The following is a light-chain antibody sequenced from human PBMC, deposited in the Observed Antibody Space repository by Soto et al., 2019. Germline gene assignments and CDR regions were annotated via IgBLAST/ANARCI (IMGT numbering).Light chain of an antibody. CDR3: SSYTSSSTLYV. J-gene: IGLJ1*01. Sequence: QSALTQPASVSGSPGQSITISCTGTSSDVGGYNYVSWYQQHPGKAPKFMIYDVSNRPSGVSNRFSGSKSGNTASLTISGLQAEDEADYYCSSYTSSSTLYVFGTGTKLTL. V-gene: IGLV2-14*01. CDR1: SSDVGGYNY. CDR2: DVS.